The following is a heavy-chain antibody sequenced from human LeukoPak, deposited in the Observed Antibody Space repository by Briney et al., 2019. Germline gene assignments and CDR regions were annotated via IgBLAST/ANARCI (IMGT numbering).Heavy chain of an antibody. CDR1: GFTFSTYW. CDR2: INSDGSST. J-gene: IGHJ4*02. CDR3: ARDLSSPRTYFDS. V-gene: IGHV3-74*01. Sequence: GGSLRLSCAASGFTFSTYWMHWVRQAPGKGLVWVSRINSDGSSTTYADSVKGRFTISRDNAKNTLYLQMNSLRAEDTAVYYCARDLSSPRTYFDSWGQGTLVTVSS. D-gene: IGHD3-16*02.